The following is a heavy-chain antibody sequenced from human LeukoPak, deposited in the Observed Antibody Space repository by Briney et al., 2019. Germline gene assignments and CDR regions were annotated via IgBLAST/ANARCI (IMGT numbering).Heavy chain of an antibody. V-gene: IGHV4-59*10. Sequence: SETLSLTCAVYGGSFSGYYWSWIRQSPGKGLEWIGRIYTSGSTNYNPSLKSRVTMSVDTSKNQFSLKLSSVTAADTAVYYCARDKQLVYFDYWGQGTLVTVSS. CDR2: IYTSGST. D-gene: IGHD6-13*01. CDR3: ARDKQLVYFDY. J-gene: IGHJ4*02. CDR1: GGSFSGYY.